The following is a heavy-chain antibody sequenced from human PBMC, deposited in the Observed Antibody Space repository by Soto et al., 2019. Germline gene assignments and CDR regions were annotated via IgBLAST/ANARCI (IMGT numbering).Heavy chain of an antibody. CDR2: IYHSGST. V-gene: IGHV4-30-2*01. CDR1: GGSISSGGYS. CDR3: ARDHAVDNWFDP. Sequence: SETLSLTCAVSGGSISSGGYSWSWIRQPPGKGLEWIGYIYHSGSTYYNPSLKSRVTISVDRSKNQFSLKLSSVTAADTAVYYCARDHAVDNWFDPWGQGTLVTVS. D-gene: IGHD2-2*01. J-gene: IGHJ5*02.